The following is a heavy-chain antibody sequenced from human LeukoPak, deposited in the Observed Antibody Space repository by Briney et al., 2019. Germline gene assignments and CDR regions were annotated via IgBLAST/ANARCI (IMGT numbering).Heavy chain of an antibody. CDR1: GGSISSYY. CDR2: IYYSGST. D-gene: IGHD3-3*01. J-gene: IGHJ3*02. Sequence: SETLSLTCTISGGSISSYYWSWIRQPPGKGLEWIGYIYYSGSTNYNPSLKSRVTISVDTSKNQFSLKLSSVTAADTAVYYCARDPSGGYYRINAFDIWGQGTMVTVSS. V-gene: IGHV4-59*01. CDR3: ARDPSGGYYRINAFDI.